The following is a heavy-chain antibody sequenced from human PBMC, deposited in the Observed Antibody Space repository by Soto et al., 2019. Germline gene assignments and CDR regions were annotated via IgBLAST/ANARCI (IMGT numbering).Heavy chain of an antibody. J-gene: IGHJ4*02. CDR3: ARHARREQWLVDY. CDR1: GGCISSYY. Sequence: SETLSLTCTVSGGCISSYYWSWIRQPPGKGLEWIGYIYYSGSTNYNPSLKSRVTISVDTSKNQFSLKLSSVTAADTAVYYCARHARREQWLVDYWGQGTLVTVSS. D-gene: IGHD6-19*01. CDR2: IYYSGST. V-gene: IGHV4-59*08.